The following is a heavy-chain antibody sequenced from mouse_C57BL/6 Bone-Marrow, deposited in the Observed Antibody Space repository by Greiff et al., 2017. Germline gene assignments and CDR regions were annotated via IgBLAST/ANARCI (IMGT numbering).Heavy chain of an antibody. CDR3: ARQIYYGNPYYYAMDY. CDR2: IHPNSGST. CDR1: GYTFTSYW. V-gene: IGHV1-64*01. Sequence: QVQLQQPGAELVKPGASVKLSCKASGYTFTSYWMHWVKQRPGQGLEWIGMIHPNSGSTNYNEKFKSKATLTVDKSSSTAYMQLSSLTSEDSAVYYCARQIYYGNPYYYAMDYWGQGTSVTVSS. J-gene: IGHJ4*01. D-gene: IGHD2-1*01.